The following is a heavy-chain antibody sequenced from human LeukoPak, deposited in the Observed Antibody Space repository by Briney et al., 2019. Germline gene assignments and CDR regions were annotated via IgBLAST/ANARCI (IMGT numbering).Heavy chain of an antibody. CDR1: GFTFSSYG. CDR3: AKGLWYYYDSSGYVDY. Sequence: GGSLRLSCAASGFTFSSYGMHWVRQAPGKGLEWVAVISYDGSNKYYADSVKGRFTISRDNSKNALYLQVSSLRTEDTAVYYCAKGLWYYYDSSGYVDYWGQGTLVTVSS. D-gene: IGHD3-22*01. V-gene: IGHV3-30*18. CDR2: ISYDGSNK. J-gene: IGHJ4*02.